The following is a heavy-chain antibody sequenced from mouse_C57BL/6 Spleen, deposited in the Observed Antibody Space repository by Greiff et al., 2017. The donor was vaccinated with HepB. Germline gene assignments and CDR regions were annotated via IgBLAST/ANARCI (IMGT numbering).Heavy chain of an antibody. CDR1: GYTFTSYW. D-gene: IGHD2-2*01. V-gene: IGHV1-50*01. Sequence: QVQLQQPGAELVKPGASVKLSCKASGYTFTSYWMQWVKQRPGQGLEWIGEIDPSDSYTNYNQKFKGKATLTVYTSSSTAYMQLSSLTSEDSAVYYCARREGGYDVGNYAMDYWGQGTSVTVSS. CDR2: IDPSDSYT. J-gene: IGHJ4*01. CDR3: ARREGGYDVGNYAMDY.